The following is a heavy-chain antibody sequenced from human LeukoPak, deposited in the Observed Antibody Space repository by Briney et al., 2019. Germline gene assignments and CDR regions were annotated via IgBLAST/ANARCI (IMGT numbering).Heavy chain of an antibody. CDR3: ARDSGGSSGYYLRY. Sequence: GGSLRLSCTASGFTFSSYGMHWVRQAPGKGLEWVAVIWYDGSNKYYADSVKGRFTISRDNSKNTLYLQMNSLRAEDTAVYYCARDSGGSSGYYLRYWGQGTLVTVSS. CDR1: GFTFSSYG. CDR2: IWYDGSNK. J-gene: IGHJ4*02. D-gene: IGHD3-22*01. V-gene: IGHV3-33*01.